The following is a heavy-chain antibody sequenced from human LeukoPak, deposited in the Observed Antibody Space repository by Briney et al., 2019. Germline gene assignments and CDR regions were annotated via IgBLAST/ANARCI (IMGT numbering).Heavy chain of an antibody. D-gene: IGHD4/OR15-4a*01. CDR2: ISNGGNT. CDR1: GFTVSDNY. V-gene: IGHV3-53*01. CDR3: ARGGALDT. J-gene: IGHJ3*02. Sequence: PGGSLRLSCAASGFTVSDNYMTWVRQAPGKGLEWVSLISNGGNTYYEDSVKGRFTISRDISQNMLYLQMNSLRAEDTAVYYCARGGALDTWGQGTMVIVS.